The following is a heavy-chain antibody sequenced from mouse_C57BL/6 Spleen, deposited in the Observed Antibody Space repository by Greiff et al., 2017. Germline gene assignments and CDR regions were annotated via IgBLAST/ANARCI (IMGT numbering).Heavy chain of an antibody. V-gene: IGHV1-63*01. CDR3: AREDIYYGERGYFDY. CDR1: GYTFTNYW. D-gene: IGHD1-2*01. CDR2: IYPGGGYT. J-gene: IGHJ2*01. Sequence: QVQLQQSGAELVRPGTSVKMSCKASGYTFTNYWIGWAKQRPGHGLEWIGDIYPGGGYTNYNEKFKGKATLTADKSSSTAYMQFSSLTSEDSAIYYCAREDIYYGERGYFDYWGQGTTLTVSS.